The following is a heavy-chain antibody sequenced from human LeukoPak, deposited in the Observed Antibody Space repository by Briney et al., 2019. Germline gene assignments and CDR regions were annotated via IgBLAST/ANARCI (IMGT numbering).Heavy chain of an antibody. CDR1: SDSISNSY. CDR2: ISFSGSA. D-gene: IGHD3-10*01. V-gene: IGHV4-59*01. Sequence: ASETLSLTCTLSSDSISNSYWSWIRQPPGKGLEWIGYISFSGSANYSPSLKSLVTMSVDTSKRQFSLKLTSVTAADTAVYYCARFYGSGTYEVLDYWGQGSLVTVSS. CDR3: ARFYGSGTYEVLDY. J-gene: IGHJ4*02.